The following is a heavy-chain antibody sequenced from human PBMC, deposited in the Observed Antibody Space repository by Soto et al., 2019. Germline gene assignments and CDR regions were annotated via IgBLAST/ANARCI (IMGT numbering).Heavy chain of an antibody. D-gene: IGHD3-3*02. CDR3: ACLKYHFYY. Sequence: RGTPRLSWAASDFTFNNNGIHWARQAPGKGLEWVAFISYDGSNKYYPDSVKGRFTISRDNSKNTLYLQMNSFLSEDTAIYYRACLKYHFYY. CDR2: ISYDGSNK. V-gene: IGHV3-30*02. J-gene: IGHJ4*01. CDR1: DFTFNNNG.